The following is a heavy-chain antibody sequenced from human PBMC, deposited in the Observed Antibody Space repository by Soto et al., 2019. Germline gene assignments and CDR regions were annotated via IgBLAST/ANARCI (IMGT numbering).Heavy chain of an antibody. CDR3: AKGIVSVGYFDY. V-gene: IGHV3-23*01. D-gene: IGHD3-16*02. J-gene: IGHJ4*02. CDR2: IGDNNDTT. Sequence: GASLRLSCAASGFPFRCFAMSWVRPAPGKGLEWDSAIGDNNDTTSYADSVKGRLTISRDNSKNTLYLHMNSVGAEDTAVSYCAKGIVSVGYFDYWGQGTPVTVSS. CDR1: GFPFRCFA.